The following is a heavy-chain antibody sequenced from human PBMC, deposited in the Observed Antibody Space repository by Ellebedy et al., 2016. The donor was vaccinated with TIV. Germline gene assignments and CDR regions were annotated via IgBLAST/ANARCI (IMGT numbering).Heavy chain of an antibody. CDR2: ISGSLYTI. D-gene: IGHD7-27*01. CDR1: RFSFSSYW. CDR3: ARDMAWGNERFIDAFDV. V-gene: IGHV3-48*04. J-gene: IGHJ3*01. Sequence: GGSLRLSCAASRFSFSSYWMNWVRQAPGKGLEWVSYISGSLYTIYYADSVKGRFTVSRDNAKNSVFLQMNSLRAEDTAVYYCARDMAWGNERFIDAFDVWGQGTMVTVSS.